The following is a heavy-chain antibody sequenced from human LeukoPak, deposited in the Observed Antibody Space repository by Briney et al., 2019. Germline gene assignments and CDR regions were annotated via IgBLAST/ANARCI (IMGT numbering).Heavy chain of an antibody. J-gene: IGHJ4*02. Sequence: PSETLSLTCTVSGGSISSYYWSWIRQPPGKGLEWVGYIYYSGSTNYNPSLKSRVTISLDTSKNQFSLKLNSVTAADTAVYYCATGRGIPAAGTASFDYWGQGTLVTVSS. CDR2: IYYSGST. D-gene: IGHD6-13*01. CDR1: GGSISSYY. CDR3: ATGRGIPAAGTASFDY. V-gene: IGHV4-59*01.